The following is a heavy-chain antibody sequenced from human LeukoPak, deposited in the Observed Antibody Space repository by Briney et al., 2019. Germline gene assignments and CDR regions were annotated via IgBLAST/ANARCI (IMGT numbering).Heavy chain of an antibody. CDR3: TTNDAFDI. CDR2: IKRTADGGTT. CDR1: GIIFSNAW. V-gene: IGHV3-15*01. Sequence: GGSLRLSCAGSGIIFSNAWMNWVRQAPGKGMEWVGRIKRTADGGTTDYAAPVKGRLTISRDDSKNTVYLQMNSLKIEDTAVYYCTTNDAFDIWGQGTMVTVSS. J-gene: IGHJ3*02.